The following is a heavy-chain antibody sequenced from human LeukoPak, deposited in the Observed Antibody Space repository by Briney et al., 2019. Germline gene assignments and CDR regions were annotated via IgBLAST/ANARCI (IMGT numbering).Heavy chain of an antibody. D-gene: IGHD3-22*01. CDR3: ARHYYDSSGSPFDY. Sequence: SETLSLTCTVSGGSISSYYWSWIRQPPGKGLEWIGYIYYSGSTNYNPSLKSRVTISEDTSKNQFSLKLSSVTAADTAVYYCARHYYDSSGSPFDYWGQGTLVTVSS. J-gene: IGHJ4*02. V-gene: IGHV4-59*08. CDR1: GGSISSYY. CDR2: IYYSGST.